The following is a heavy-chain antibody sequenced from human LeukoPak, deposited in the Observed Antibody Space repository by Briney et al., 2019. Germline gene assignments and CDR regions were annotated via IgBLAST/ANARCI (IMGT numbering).Heavy chain of an antibody. CDR1: GGSFSGYY. D-gene: IGHD6-13*01. Sequence: KPSETLSPTCAVYGGSFSGYYWSWIRQPPGKGLEWIGEINHSGSTNYNPSLKSRVTISVDTSKNQFSLKLSSVTAADTAVYYCARGKPGIAAGPNYGMDVWGKGTTVTVSS. V-gene: IGHV4-34*01. CDR2: INHSGST. J-gene: IGHJ6*04. CDR3: ARGKPGIAAGPNYGMDV.